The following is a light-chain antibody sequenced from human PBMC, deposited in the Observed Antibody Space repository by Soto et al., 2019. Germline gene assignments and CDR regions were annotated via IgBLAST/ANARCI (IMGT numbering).Light chain of an antibody. CDR3: QQSYSTPFT. V-gene: IGKV1-39*01. J-gene: IGKJ3*01. Sequence: IQMTQSPSSLSASVGDRVTITCRASQSISSYLNWYQQKPGKAPKLLIYAASSLQSGVPSRFSGSGSGTDFTLTISSLQPEDFATYYCQQSYSTPFTFAPGTKVDNK. CDR1: QSISSY. CDR2: AAS.